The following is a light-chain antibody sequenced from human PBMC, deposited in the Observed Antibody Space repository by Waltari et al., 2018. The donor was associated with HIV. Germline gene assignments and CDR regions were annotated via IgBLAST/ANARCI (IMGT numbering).Light chain of an antibody. CDR3: AAWDDSLEGIWV. CDR1: TSNIGSNY. CDR2: RNN. J-gene: IGLJ3*02. Sequence: QSVLTQSSSASGTPGQRVTISCSGSTSNIGSNYVYWYQQLPGTAPKLLIYRNNQRPSGVHARFSGSKSGTSASLAISGLRSEDEADYYCAAWDDSLEGIWVLGGGTKLTVL. V-gene: IGLV1-47*01.